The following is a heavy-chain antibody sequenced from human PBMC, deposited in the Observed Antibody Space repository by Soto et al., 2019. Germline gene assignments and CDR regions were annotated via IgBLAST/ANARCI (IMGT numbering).Heavy chain of an antibody. D-gene: IGHD2-15*01. Sequence: LSLTSLFPVASFNVIINSWAWFRRPQGKGLAWIASIYYDGSTYYNPSLKSRVTISIDTSKNQFSLRLRSVTAADTAIYYCAKVVVAATRHTDFDSWGQGTLVTVSS. CDR3: AKVVVAATRHTDFDS. CDR2: IYYDGST. J-gene: IGHJ4*02. CDR1: VASFNVIINS. V-gene: IGHV4-39*01.